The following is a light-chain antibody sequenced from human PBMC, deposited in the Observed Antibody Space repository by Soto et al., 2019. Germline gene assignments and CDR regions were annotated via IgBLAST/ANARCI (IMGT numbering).Light chain of an antibody. CDR1: QSISSS. V-gene: IGKV1-5*01. CDR3: QHYDSYSPS. Sequence: DIQMTQSPSTLSASIGDRVTITCRATQSISSSLAWYQQKPGKAPQLLIYDASSLESGVPSRFSGSGSGTEFTFTISSLQPDDFATFYCQHYDSYSPSFGQGTKVDIK. CDR2: DAS. J-gene: IGKJ1*01.